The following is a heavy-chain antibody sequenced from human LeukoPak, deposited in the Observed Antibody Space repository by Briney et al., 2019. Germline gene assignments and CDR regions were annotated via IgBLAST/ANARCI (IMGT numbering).Heavy chain of an antibody. D-gene: IGHD3-16*01. V-gene: IGHV4-31*03. CDR1: GGSISSGSYY. J-gene: IGHJ6*02. Sequence: SETLSLTCTVSGGSISSGSYYWSWIRQHPGKGLECIGFLYYGGATYYNPSLKSRVAISVDASKNQFSLKVSSVTAADTAVYYCASLGYSSYGVDVWGQGTTVTVSS. CDR2: LYYGGAT. CDR3: ASLGYSSYGVDV.